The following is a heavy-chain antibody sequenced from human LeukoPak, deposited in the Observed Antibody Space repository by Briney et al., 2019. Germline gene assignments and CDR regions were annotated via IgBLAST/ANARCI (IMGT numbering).Heavy chain of an antibody. CDR3: ARLSNLYCTNGVCSDY. CDR1: GGSISSSSFY. D-gene: IGHD2-8*01. V-gene: IGHV4-39*01. J-gene: IGHJ4*02. CDR2: IYYSGST. Sequence: SETLSLTRIVSGGSISSSSFYCGWVCPPPGEGREWVGTIYYSGSTYYNPSLKSRVTISVDTSKNQFSLKLSSVTAADTAVYYCARLSNLYCTNGVCSDYWGQGTLVTVSS.